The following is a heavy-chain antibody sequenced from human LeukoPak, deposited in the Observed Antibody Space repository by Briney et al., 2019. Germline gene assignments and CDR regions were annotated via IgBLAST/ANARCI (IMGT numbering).Heavy chain of an antibody. J-gene: IGHJ3*02. CDR1: GYTFTSYG. Sequence: ASVKVSCKASGYTFTSYGISWVRQAPGQGLEWMGWISAYNGNTNYAQKLQGRVTMTTDTSTSTAYMELRSLRSDDTAVYYCARDRRSGYSYGPLDAFDIWGQGTMVTVSS. CDR3: ARDRRSGYSYGPLDAFDI. D-gene: IGHD5-18*01. CDR2: ISAYNGNT. V-gene: IGHV1-18*01.